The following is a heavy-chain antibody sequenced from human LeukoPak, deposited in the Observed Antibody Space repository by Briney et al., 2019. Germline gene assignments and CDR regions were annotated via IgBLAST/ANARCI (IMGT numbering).Heavy chain of an antibody. J-gene: IGHJ4*02. V-gene: IGHV4-59*01. CDR3: ARLYYDILTGYYKGLDY. CDR2: IYYSGST. CDR1: GGSISSYY. D-gene: IGHD3-9*01. Sequence: SETLSLTCTVSGGSISSYYWSWIRQPPGKGLEWIGYIYYSGSTNYNPSLKSRVTISVDTSKNQFSPKLSSVTAADTAVYYCARLYYDILTGYYKGLDYWGQGTLVTVSS.